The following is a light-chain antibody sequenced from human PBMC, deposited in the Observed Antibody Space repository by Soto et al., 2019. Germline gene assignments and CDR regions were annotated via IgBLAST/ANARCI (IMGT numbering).Light chain of an antibody. J-gene: IGKJ4*01. V-gene: IGKV4-1*01. CDR3: YQYFSTPLT. Sequence: DILMTQSPASLAVSLGERATVNCKSSQSVLYRSNNKNHLAWYQQNPGKPPKLVIYWASTRESGVPDRFSGSGSGTDFTLTISSLQAEDVAVYYCYQYFSTPLTFGGGTKVDNK. CDR2: WAS. CDR1: QSVLYRSNNKNH.